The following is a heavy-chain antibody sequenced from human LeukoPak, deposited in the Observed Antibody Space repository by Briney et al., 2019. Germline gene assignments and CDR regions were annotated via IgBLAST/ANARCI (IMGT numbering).Heavy chain of an antibody. Sequence: GGSLRLSCTVPGFTLSSYEMTWFRQAPGKGLEWVSSIGYSGGDTHYADSVKGRFTISRDNSKNTLYLQLNSLRADDTAVYYCARGGQYTGSPDFDYWGQGILVTVSS. J-gene: IGHJ4*02. CDR1: GFTLSSYE. CDR3: ARGGQYTGSPDFDY. V-gene: IGHV3-23*01. D-gene: IGHD1-26*01. CDR2: IGYSGGDT.